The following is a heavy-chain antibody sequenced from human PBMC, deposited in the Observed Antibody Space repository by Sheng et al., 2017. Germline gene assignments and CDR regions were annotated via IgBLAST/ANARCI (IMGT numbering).Heavy chain of an antibody. Sequence: QVQLVESGGGVVQPGRSLRLSCAASGFTSSSYAMHWVRHAPGKGLEWVAVISYDGDNKYQTDSVKGRFTISRDNSKNTLYLQMNSLRPEDTAVYYCARDRTMVRGAMDVWGQGTTVTVSS. V-gene: IGHV3-30*04. CDR1: GFTSSSYA. D-gene: IGHD3-10*01. CDR3: ARDRTMVRGAMDV. CDR2: ISYDGDNK. J-gene: IGHJ6*02.